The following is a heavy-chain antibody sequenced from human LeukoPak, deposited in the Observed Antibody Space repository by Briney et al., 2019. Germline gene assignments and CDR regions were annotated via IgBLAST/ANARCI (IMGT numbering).Heavy chain of an antibody. J-gene: IGHJ4*02. D-gene: IGHD5-12*01. Sequence: QPGGSLRLSCAASGFTFSSYAMHWVRQAPGKGLEWVAVISYDGSNKYYADSVKGRFTISRDNSKNTLYLQMNSLRAEDTAVYYCASDGVVATAFDYWGQGTLVTVSS. CDR3: ASDGVVATAFDY. CDR1: GFTFSSYA. CDR2: ISYDGSNK. V-gene: IGHV3-30-3*01.